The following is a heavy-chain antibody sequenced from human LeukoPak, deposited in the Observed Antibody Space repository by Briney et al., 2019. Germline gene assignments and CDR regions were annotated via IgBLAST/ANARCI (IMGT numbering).Heavy chain of an antibody. Sequence: GGSLRLSCEASGFTFSSYSMNWVGQAPGKGLDWVSSISSSSSYIYYADSVKGRFTISRDNAKNTLYLQKNSLRAEDTAVYYCARSTMYSSGPNAFDIWGQGTMVTVSS. CDR2: ISSSSSYI. J-gene: IGHJ3*02. V-gene: IGHV3-21*01. D-gene: IGHD6-19*01. CDR3: ARSTMYSSGPNAFDI. CDR1: GFTFSSYS.